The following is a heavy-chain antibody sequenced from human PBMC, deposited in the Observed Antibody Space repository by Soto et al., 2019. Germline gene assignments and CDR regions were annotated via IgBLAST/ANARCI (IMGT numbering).Heavy chain of an antibody. D-gene: IGHD1-1*01. V-gene: IGHV4-39*01. CDR2: IYYNGNT. CDR1: GGSISSSPYY. J-gene: IGHJ4*02. Sequence: SETLSLTCTVSGGSISSSPYYWAWIRQPPGKGLQWIGNIYYNGNTFYNPSLRSRVTISIDTSKSQFSLVLSSVTASDTAVYYCARHGPLTNNWNQLNCWGQGTLVTVS. CDR3: ARHGPLTNNWNQLNC.